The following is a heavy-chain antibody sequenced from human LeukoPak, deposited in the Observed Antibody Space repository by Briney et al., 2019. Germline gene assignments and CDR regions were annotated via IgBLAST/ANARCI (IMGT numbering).Heavy chain of an antibody. CDR2: VYYSGST. J-gene: IGHJ4*02. V-gene: IGHV4-59*08. CDR1: GGSISSYY. Sequence: SETLSLTCTVSGGSISSYYWSWIRQPPGKGLEWIGYVYYSGSTNYNPSLKSRVTISVDTSKNQFSLKLSSVTAADTAVYYCARSRIAVVYFDYWGQGTLVTVSS. D-gene: IGHD6-19*01. CDR3: ARSRIAVVYFDY.